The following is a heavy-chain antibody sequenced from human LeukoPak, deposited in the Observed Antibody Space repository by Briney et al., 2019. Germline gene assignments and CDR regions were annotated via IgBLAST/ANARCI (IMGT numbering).Heavy chain of an antibody. V-gene: IGHV1-24*01. CDR2: FDPEDGET. CDR1: GYTLTELS. Sequence: ASVKVSCKVSGYTLTELSMHWVRQAPGKGLEWMGGFDPEDGETIYAQKFQGRVTMTEDTSTDTAYMELSSLRSEDTAVYYCATGSPYYDILTGYYPLYFDYWGQGTLVTVSS. D-gene: IGHD3-9*01. J-gene: IGHJ4*02. CDR3: ATGSPYYDILTGYYPLYFDY.